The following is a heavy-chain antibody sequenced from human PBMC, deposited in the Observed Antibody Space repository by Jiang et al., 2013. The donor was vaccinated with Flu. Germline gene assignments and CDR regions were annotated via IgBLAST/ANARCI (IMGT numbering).Heavy chain of an antibody. CDR3: ARLSWDSSGTGMDV. CDR2: IYYSGST. Sequence: TLSLTCTVSGGSISSYYWSWIRQPPGKGLEWIGYIYYSGSTNYNPSLKSRVTISVDTSKNQFSLKLSSVTAADTAVYYCARLSWDSSGTGMDVWGQGTTVTVSS. J-gene: IGHJ6*02. D-gene: IGHD6-19*01. V-gene: IGHV4-59*08. CDR1: GGSISSYY.